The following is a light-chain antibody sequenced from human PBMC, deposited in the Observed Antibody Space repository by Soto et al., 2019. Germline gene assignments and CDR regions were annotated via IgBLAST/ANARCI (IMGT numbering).Light chain of an antibody. J-gene: IGLJ2*01. V-gene: IGLV2-14*03. CDR1: SSDVGGYNY. CDR3: TSYTSNSAVV. CDR2: DVS. Sequence: QSALTQPASVSGSPGQSITISCTGTSSDVGGYNYVSWYQQHPGKAPKLMIYDVSNRPSGVSNRFSGSKSGNTASLTISGLQAEDEADYYCTSYTSNSAVVLGGGTKLTVL.